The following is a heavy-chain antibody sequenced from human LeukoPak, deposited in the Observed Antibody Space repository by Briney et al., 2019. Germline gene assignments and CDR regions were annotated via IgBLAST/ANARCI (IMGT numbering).Heavy chain of an antibody. J-gene: IGHJ3*02. Sequence: GGSLIPSCAASGFTFSTYAMSWVSQAPGKGLEWVSTVSTSGRSTYYADSVKGRFTISRDNSKNTLSLQMNSLRAEDTAVYYCAKGLNGYGSGSHSHLDAFVTCGQGTLVTVSS. V-gene: IGHV3-23*01. D-gene: IGHD3-10*01. CDR2: VSTSGRST. CDR1: GFTFSTYA. CDR3: AKGLNGYGSGSHSHLDAFVT.